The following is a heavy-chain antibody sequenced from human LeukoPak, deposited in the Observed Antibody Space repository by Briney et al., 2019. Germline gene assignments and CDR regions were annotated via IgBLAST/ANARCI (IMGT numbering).Heavy chain of an antibody. J-gene: IGHJ4*02. Sequence: GGSRRLSCAASGLTFSSYGMTWVRQAPGKGLEWVSGISGSGSNTYYADSVKGRFTISRDNSKNTLYLQMNSLTVEDTAVYYCAKGLGNYDYWGQGTLVTVSS. CDR3: AKGLGNYDY. CDR1: GLTFSSYG. D-gene: IGHD1-7*01. V-gene: IGHV3-23*01. CDR2: ISGSGSNT.